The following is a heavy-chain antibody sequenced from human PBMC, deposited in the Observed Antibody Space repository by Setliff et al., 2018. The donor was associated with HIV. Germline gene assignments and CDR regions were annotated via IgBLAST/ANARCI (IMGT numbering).Heavy chain of an antibody. V-gene: IGHV4-61*09. CDR2: IYTSGST. J-gene: IGHJ6*03. Sequence: SETLSLTCAVSGGSISSGSFYWSWIRQPAGKGLEWLGHIYTSGSTNYNPSLKSRVTISVDTSKNQFSLKLNSVTAADTAVYYCARDPGDTYYYYSYMDVWGKGTTVTVS. D-gene: IGHD3-10*01. CDR1: GGSISSGSFY. CDR3: ARDPGDTYYYYSYMDV.